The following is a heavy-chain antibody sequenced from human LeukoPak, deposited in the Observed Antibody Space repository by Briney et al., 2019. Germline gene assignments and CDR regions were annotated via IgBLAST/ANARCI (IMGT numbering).Heavy chain of an antibody. J-gene: IGHJ6*02. CDR1: GYTFTSYD. Sequence: ASVKVSCKASGYTFTSYDINWVRQATGQGLEWMGWMNPNSGNTGYAQKFQGRVTMTRNTSISTAYMELSSLRSEDTAVYYCARGRGYSSSWPYYYYYGMDVWGQGTTVTVSS. V-gene: IGHV1-8*01. CDR3: ARGRGYSSSWPYYYYYGMDV. CDR2: MNPNSGNT. D-gene: IGHD6-13*01.